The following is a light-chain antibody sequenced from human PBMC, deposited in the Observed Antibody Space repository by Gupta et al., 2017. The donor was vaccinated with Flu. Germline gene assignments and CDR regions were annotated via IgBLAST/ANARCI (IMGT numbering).Light chain of an antibody. V-gene: IGLV1-51*02. Sequence: KVTISCSGSSSNIENNDVSWYQQLPGTAPQLLIYENNRRPSGIPDRFSGSKSDTSATLGITGLQTGDEADYYCGTWDSSLSAWVFGGGTKLTVL. CDR2: ENN. CDR1: SSNIENND. CDR3: GTWDSSLSAWV. J-gene: IGLJ3*02.